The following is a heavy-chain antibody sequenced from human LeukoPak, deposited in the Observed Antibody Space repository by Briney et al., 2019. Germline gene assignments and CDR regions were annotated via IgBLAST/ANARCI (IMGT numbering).Heavy chain of an antibody. Sequence: GGSLRLSCAASGFTFSSYGMHWVRQAPGKGLEWVAVIWYDGSNKYYADSVKGRFTISRDNSKNTLYLQMNSLRAEDTAVYYCAGEHPGSQGAFDIWGQGTMVTVSS. V-gene: IGHV3-33*01. D-gene: IGHD2-15*01. CDR3: AGEHPGSQGAFDI. CDR1: GFTFSSYG. CDR2: IWYDGSNK. J-gene: IGHJ3*02.